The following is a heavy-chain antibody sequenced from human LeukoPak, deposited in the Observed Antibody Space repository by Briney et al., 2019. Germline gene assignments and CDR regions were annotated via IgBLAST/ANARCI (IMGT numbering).Heavy chain of an antibody. D-gene: IGHD4-17*01. CDR2: FDPEDGET. CDR3: AIRYGDYVGNWFDL. J-gene: IGHJ5*02. Sequence: GASVKVSFKVSGYTLTELSMHWVRQAPGKGGEWMGGFDPEDGETIYAQKFQGRVTMTEDTSTDTAYMELSSLRSEDTAVYYCAIRYGDYVGNWFDLWGQGTLVTVSS. V-gene: IGHV1-24*01. CDR1: GYTLTELS.